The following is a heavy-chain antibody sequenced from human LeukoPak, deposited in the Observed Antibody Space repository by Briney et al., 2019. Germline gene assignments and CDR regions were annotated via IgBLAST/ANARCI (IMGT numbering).Heavy chain of an antibody. CDR1: GYTFTGYY. D-gene: IGHD5-24*01. CDR2: INPNSGGT. Sequence: ASVKVSCKASGYTFTGYYMHWVRQAPGQGLEWMGWINPNSGGTNYAQKFQGRVTMTRDTSISTAYMELSRLRSDDTAVYYCARSMERWLQHTYDYWGQGTLVTVSS. CDR3: ARSMERWLQHTYDY. J-gene: IGHJ4*02. V-gene: IGHV1-2*02.